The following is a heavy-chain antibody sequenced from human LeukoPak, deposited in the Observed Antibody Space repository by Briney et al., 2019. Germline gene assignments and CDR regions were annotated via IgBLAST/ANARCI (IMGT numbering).Heavy chain of an antibody. CDR3: ARGRCVGSTNCYYFDS. CDR1: GYTFSDYH. V-gene: IGHV1-2*02. Sequence: ASVKVSCKASGYTFSDYHINWVRQASGQGLEWMGWINPNSGDTKYAQAFQGRVTMTRDTSISTAYMELNRLRSDDTAMYYCARGRCVGSTNCYYFDSWGQGTLVTVSS. CDR2: INPNSGDT. J-gene: IGHJ4*02. D-gene: IGHD2-2*01.